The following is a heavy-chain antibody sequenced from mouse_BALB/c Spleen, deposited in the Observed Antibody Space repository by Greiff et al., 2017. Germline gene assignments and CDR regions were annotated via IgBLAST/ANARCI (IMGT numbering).Heavy chain of an antibody. D-gene: IGHD2-4*01. J-gene: IGHJ3*01. CDR1: GYAFGSSW. V-gene: IGHV1-82*01. Sequence: VKLQESGPELVKPGASVKISCKASGYAFGSSWMNWVKQRPGQGLEWIGRIYPGDGDTNYNGKFKGKATLTADKSSSTAYMQLSSLTSVDSAVYFCARRDYDYDGFAYWGQGTLVTVSA. CDR3: ARRDYDYDGFAY. CDR2: IYPGDGDT.